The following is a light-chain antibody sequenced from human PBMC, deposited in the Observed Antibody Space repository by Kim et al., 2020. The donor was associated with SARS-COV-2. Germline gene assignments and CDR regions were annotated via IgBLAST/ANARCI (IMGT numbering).Light chain of an antibody. J-gene: IGLJ3*02. Sequence: GQRVTIACTGSSCNIGNNAVNWYQHLPGTAPKLLIYTNNQRPSGVPDRISGSKSGSSASPAISGLQSEDEAEYDCAAWDDNLNGPVFGGGTQLTVL. CDR1: SCNIGNNA. V-gene: IGLV1-44*01. CDR3: AAWDDNLNGPV. CDR2: TNN.